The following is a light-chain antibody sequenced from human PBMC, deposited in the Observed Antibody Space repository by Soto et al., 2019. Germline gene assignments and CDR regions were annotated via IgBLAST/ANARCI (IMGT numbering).Light chain of an antibody. CDR2: GAS. V-gene: IGKV3-20*01. CDR1: QSVSSNY. CDR3: QQYGSSPTWT. Sequence: DSVLTQSPGTLSLSPWERTTLSCRASQSVSSNYLAWYQQKPGQAPRLLIYGASTRATGIPDRFSGSGSGTDFTLTISRLEPEDSAVYYCQQYGSSPTWTFGQGTKVDIK. J-gene: IGKJ1*01.